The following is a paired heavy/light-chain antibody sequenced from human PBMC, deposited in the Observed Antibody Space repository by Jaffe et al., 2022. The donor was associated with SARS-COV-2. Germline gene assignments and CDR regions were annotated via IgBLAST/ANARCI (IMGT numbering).Light chain of an antibody. Sequence: QSVLTQPPSVSGAPGQRVTISCTGSSSNIGAGYHVHWYQQLPGTAPKLLIYGNSNRPSGVPDRLSGSKSGTSASLAITGLQAEDEADYYCQSYDSSLSGSKVFGGGTKLTVL. CDR3: QSYDSSLSGSKV. J-gene: IGLJ3*02. V-gene: IGLV1-40*01. CDR2: GNS. CDR1: SSNIGAGYH.
Heavy chain of an antibody. D-gene: IGHD6-19*01. CDR1: GGSISSYY. CDR2: IYTSGST. V-gene: IGHV4-4*07. J-gene: IGHJ3*02. CDR3: ARDQHAPSSGWDDAFDI. Sequence: QVQLQESGPGLVKPSETLSLTCTVSGGSISSYYWSWIRQPAGKGLEWIGRIYTSGSTNYNPSLKSRVTMSVDTSKNQFSLKLSSVTAADTAVYYCARDQHAPSSGWDDAFDIWGQGTMVTVSS.